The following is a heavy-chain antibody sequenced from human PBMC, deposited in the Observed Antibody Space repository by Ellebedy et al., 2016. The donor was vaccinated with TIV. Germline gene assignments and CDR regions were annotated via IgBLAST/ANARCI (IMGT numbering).Heavy chain of an antibody. Sequence: GESLKISCAASGFTVSTHYLAWVRQAPGKGLEWLSIIYSGGTTNYADSVKGRFTISRDNSKNSVYLQMNSLSAEDTAVYYCARGPDPLEGGGWYYFDYWGQGTLVTVSS. V-gene: IGHV3-53*01. D-gene: IGHD6-19*01. CDR1: GFTVSTHY. CDR3: ARGPDPLEGGGWYYFDY. CDR2: IYSGGTT. J-gene: IGHJ4*02.